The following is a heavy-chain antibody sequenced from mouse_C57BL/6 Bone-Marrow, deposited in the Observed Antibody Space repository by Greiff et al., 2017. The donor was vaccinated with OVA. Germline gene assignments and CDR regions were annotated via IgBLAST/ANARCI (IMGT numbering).Heavy chain of an antibody. CDR2: IRSKSNNYAT. J-gene: IGHJ4*01. CDR1: GFSFNTYA. V-gene: IGHV10-1*01. Sequence: DVKLVESGGGLVQPKGSLKLSCAASGFSFNTYAMNWVRQAPGKGLEWVARIRSKSNNYATYYAASVKDRFTISRDDSDSMLYLQMNNLKTEDTAMYYCVRHDIYYGSRAYAMDYWGQGTSVTVSS. D-gene: IGHD1-1*01. CDR3: VRHDIYYGSRAYAMDY.